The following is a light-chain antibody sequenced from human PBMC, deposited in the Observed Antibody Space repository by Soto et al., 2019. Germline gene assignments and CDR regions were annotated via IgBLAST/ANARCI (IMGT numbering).Light chain of an antibody. CDR2: DVN. J-gene: IGLJ2*01. Sequence: QSVLTQPASVSGSPGQSITISCTGTSSDIGAHNYVSWYQQHPGKAPKLIIHDVNHRPSGISYRFSGSKSGNTASLTISGLQAEDEADYYCNSYTITSTLGIFGGGTKSPS. CDR3: NSYTITSTLGI. CDR1: SSDIGAHNY. V-gene: IGLV2-14*03.